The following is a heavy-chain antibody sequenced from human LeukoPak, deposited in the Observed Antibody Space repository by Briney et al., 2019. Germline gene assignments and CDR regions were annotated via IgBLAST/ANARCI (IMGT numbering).Heavy chain of an antibody. J-gene: IGHJ4*02. D-gene: IGHD3-10*01. CDR2: ISGSGGTT. Sequence: GGSLRLSCAASGFTFSSYAMRWVRQAPGKGLEWVSGISGSGGTTNYGDSVKGRFTISRDNSKNTLYLQMNSLRAEDTAVYYCAKDQNLERITTALDYWGQGTLVTVSS. CDR3: AKDQNLERITTALDY. CDR1: GFTFSSYA. V-gene: IGHV3-23*01.